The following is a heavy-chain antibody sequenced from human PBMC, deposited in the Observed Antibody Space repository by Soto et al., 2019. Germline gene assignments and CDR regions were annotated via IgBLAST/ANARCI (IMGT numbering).Heavy chain of an antibody. CDR1: GFTFDDYA. CDR3: AKARLWGGDGYNSYYYNAMDV. CDR2: ISWDSGRI. D-gene: IGHD3-16*01. J-gene: IGHJ6*02. Sequence: EMQLVESGGGLVQPGRSLRLSCAASGFTFDDYAMYWVRQGPGKGLEWVSGISWDSGRIGYADSVKGRFTISRDKAKNSLYLQMNSLRPEDTALYYCAKARLWGGDGYNSYYYNAMDVWGQGTTVTVSS. V-gene: IGHV3-9*01.